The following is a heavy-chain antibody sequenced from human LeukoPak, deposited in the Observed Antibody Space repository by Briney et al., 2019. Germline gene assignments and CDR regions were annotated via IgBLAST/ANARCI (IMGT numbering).Heavy chain of an antibody. CDR2: INHSGST. D-gene: IGHD5-18*01. CDR3: ARGGTAMVPLDAFDI. CDR1: GGSFSGYY. V-gene: IGHV4-34*01. Sequence: SETLSLTCAVSGGSFSGYYWSWIRQPPGKGLEWIGEINHSGSTNYNPSLKSRVTISVDTSKNQFSPKLSSVTAADTAVYYCARGGTAMVPLDAFDIWGQGTMVTVSS. J-gene: IGHJ3*02.